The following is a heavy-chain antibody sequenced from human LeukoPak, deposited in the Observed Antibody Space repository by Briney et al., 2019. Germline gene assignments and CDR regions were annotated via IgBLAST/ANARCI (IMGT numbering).Heavy chain of an antibody. V-gene: IGHV1-46*01. CDR3: ARGVDILTGYYNSNDAFDI. CDR2: INPSGGST. Sequence: ASVKVSCKASGYTFTGYYMHWVRQAPGQGLEWMGIINPSGGSTSYAQKFQGRVTMTRDMSTSTVYMELSSLRSEDTAVYYCARGVDILTGYYNSNDAFDIWGQGTMVTVSS. J-gene: IGHJ3*02. D-gene: IGHD3-9*01. CDR1: GYTFTGYY.